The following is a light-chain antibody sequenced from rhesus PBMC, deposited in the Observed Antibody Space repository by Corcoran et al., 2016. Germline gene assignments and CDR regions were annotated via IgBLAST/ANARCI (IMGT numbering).Light chain of an antibody. V-gene: IGKV3-10*01. CDR3: YQHSSGYS. Sequence: QVILTQSPATLSLSPGERATLSCRASQSVSSYLAWYQQKPGQAPRLLIYGASSRATSIPDRFSGSGYGTDFTLRISSLERVDVGVYHCYQHSSGYSFGQGTKLEIK. CDR1: QSVSSY. J-gene: IGKJ2*01. CDR2: GAS.